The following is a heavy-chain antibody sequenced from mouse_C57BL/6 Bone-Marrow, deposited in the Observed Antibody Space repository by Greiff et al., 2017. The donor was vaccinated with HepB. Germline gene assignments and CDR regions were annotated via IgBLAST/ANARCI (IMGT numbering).Heavy chain of an antibody. CDR3: ARGWLLRGYFDS. J-gene: IGHJ2*01. CDR2: IWWDDDK. Sequence: QVTLKVSGPGILQPSQTLSLTCSFSGFSLSTFGMGVGWIRQPSGKGLEWLAHIWWDDDKYYNPALKSRLTISTDTSKNQVFLKIANADTADTATFYCARGWLLRGYFDSWGQGTTLTVSS. V-gene: IGHV8-8*01. D-gene: IGHD2-3*01. CDR1: GFSLSTFGMG.